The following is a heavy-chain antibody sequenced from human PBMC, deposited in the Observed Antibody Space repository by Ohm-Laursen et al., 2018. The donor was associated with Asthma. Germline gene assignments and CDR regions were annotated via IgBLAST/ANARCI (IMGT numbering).Heavy chain of an antibody. Sequence: SLRLSCSASGFTFSSYSMHWVRQAPGKGLEWVAVISYDGSNKYYADSVKGRFTISRDNSKNTLYLQMNSLRAEDTAVYYCAKYSGSYYHDYYGMDVWGQGTTVTVSS. CDR1: GFTFSSYS. J-gene: IGHJ6*02. CDR2: ISYDGSNK. CDR3: AKYSGSYYHDYYGMDV. V-gene: IGHV3-30*18. D-gene: IGHD1-26*01.